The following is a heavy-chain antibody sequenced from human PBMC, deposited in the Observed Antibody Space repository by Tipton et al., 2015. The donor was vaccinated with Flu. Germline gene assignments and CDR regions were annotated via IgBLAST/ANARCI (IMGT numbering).Heavy chain of an antibody. V-gene: IGHV3-11*01. CDR1: GFIFSRYA. J-gene: IGHJ6*02. Sequence: SLRLSCAAPGFIFSRYAMSWVRQAPGKGLEWVSHISSSGDTINYADSVKGRFTISRDNAKKSLYLQMNSLRAEDTAVYYCARDHPPSITVLGEITDYFGMDVWGQGTTVTVSS. D-gene: IGHD3-3*01. CDR3: ARDHPPSITVLGEITDYFGMDV. CDR2: ISSSGDTI.